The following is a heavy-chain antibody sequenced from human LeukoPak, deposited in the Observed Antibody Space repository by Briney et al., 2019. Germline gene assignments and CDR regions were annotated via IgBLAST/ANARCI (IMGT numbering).Heavy chain of an antibody. J-gene: IGHJ6*03. CDR1: GFTFSIYG. CDR3: AKGSTIFDFYYYYYMDV. CDR2: IRYDGSNK. D-gene: IGHD3-10*02. Sequence: GGSLRLSCAASGFTFSIYGMHWVRQAPGKGLEWVAFIRYDGSNKYYADSVKGRFTISRDNSKNTLYLQMNSLRAEDTAVYYCAKGSTIFDFYYYYYMDVWGKGTTVTVSS. V-gene: IGHV3-30*02.